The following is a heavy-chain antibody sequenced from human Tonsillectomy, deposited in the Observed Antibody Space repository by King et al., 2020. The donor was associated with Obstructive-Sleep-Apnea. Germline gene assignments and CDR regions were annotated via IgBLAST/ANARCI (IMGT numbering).Heavy chain of an antibody. V-gene: IGHV1-8*01. D-gene: IGHD3-22*01. Sequence: QLVQSGAEVKKPGASVMVSCKASGYTFTSYDINWVRQATGQGLEWMGWMNPNSGNTGYAQTFQGRVTMTRDTLPSTAYMELSGLRSEDTAVYYCASSKYFYESSGFYWDFWGQGTLVTVSS. CDR3: ASSKYFYESSGFYWDF. CDR1: GYTFTSYD. CDR2: MNPNSGNT. J-gene: IGHJ4*02.